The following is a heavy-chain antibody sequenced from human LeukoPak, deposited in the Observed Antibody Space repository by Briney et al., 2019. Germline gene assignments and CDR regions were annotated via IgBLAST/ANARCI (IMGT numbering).Heavy chain of an antibody. V-gene: IGHV4-61*01. CDR2: IDHSGST. CDR1: GASISSGSYY. CDR3: ARLKATVSIHAYFDS. J-gene: IGHJ4*02. D-gene: IGHD4-17*01. Sequence: PSETLSLTCTVSGASISSGSYYWTWIRQPPGKGLEWIGYIDHSGSTNYNPSLKSRVSISSDTSKNQFSLELSSVTAADTAVYYCARLKATVSIHAYFDSWGQGTLVTVSS.